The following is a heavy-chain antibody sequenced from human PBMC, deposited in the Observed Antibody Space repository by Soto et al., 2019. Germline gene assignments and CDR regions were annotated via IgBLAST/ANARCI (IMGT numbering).Heavy chain of an antibody. CDR1: GYSFSSYYH. V-gene: IGHV4-38-2*01. Sequence: SGTLSLTCAASGYSFSSYYHLAWLRPPPGGGLGWIARFYDTGTTYYTPSLRSRVTISVDTSKNPFSLRLSSVTAADAAVYDCARTDNVGYYPHLGQGTLVTVSS. J-gene: IGHJ4*02. CDR2: FYDTGTT. CDR3: ARTDNVGYYPH. D-gene: IGHD3-3*01.